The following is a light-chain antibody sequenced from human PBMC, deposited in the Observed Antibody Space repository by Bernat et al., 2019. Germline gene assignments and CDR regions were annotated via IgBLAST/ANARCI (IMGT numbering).Light chain of an antibody. J-gene: IGLJ2*01. V-gene: IGLV2-23*02. CDR2: EVS. CDR1: SSDVGSYNL. CDR3: CSYAGSSVV. Sequence: QSALTQPASVSGSPGQSITISCTGTSSDVGSYNLVSWYQKHPGKAPKLMIYEVSKRPSGVSNRFSGSKSGNTASLTISGLQAEDEADYYSCSYAGSSVVFGGGTKLTVL.